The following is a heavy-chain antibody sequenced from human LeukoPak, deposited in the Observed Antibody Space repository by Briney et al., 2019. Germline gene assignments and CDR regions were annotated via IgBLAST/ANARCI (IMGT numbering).Heavy chain of an antibody. CDR3: TLQQGIPNCSGGSCYSLYYYYGMDV. V-gene: IGHV3-15*01. CDR2: IKSKTDGGTT. J-gene: IGHJ6*02. Sequence: MSEGSLRLSCAASGFTFSNAWMSWVRQAPGKGLEWVGRIKSKTDGGTTDYAAPVKGRFTISRDDSKNTLYLQMNSLKTEDTAVYYCTLQQGIPNCSGGSCYSLYYYYGMDVWGQGTTVTVSS. D-gene: IGHD2-15*01. CDR1: GFTFSNAW.